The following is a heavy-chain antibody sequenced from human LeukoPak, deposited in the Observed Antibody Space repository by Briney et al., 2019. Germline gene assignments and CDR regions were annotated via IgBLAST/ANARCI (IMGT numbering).Heavy chain of an antibody. CDR3: ARGDTIFGDAFDI. CDR2: INPGNGNT. D-gene: IGHD3-3*01. CDR1: GYIFTSYV. Sequence: ASVKVSCRASGYIFTSYVMYWVRQAPGQRLEWMGWINPGNGNTKYSQKFQDRITITRDTSASTAYMELSSLRSEDTAVYYCARGDTIFGDAFDIWGQGTMVTVSS. J-gene: IGHJ3*02. V-gene: IGHV1-3*01.